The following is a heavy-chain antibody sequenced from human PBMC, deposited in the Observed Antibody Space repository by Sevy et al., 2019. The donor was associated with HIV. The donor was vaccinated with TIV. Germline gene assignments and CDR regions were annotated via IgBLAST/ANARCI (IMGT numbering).Heavy chain of an antibody. Sequence: GGSLRLSCAASGFTLSWHDMSWGRQAPGKSLEWISSITASSRFKHYVASVRGRFTISRDNSGNSLFLQMNSLRADDXXMYYCARDRRFQYYDXSGDXXXXXSWGXXTLVTVSS. D-gene: IGHD3-22*01. V-gene: IGHV3-21*01. J-gene: IGHJ5*01. CDR1: GFTLSWHD. CDR3: ARDRRFQYYDXSGDXXXXXS. CDR2: ITASSRFK.